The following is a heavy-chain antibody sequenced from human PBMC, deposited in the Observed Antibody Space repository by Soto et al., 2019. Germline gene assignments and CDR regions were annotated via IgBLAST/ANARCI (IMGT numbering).Heavy chain of an antibody. D-gene: IGHD1-26*01. CDR2: INAGNGNT. CDR1: GYTFTSYA. Sequence: QVQLVQSGAEVKKPGASVKVSCKASGYTFTSYAMHWVRQAPGQRLEWMGWINAGNGNTKYSQKFQGRVTITRDTSASTAYMELSSLRSEDTAVYYCAREGLPRSGSLNWFDPWGQGTLVTVSS. CDR3: AREGLPRSGSLNWFDP. V-gene: IGHV1-3*01. J-gene: IGHJ5*02.